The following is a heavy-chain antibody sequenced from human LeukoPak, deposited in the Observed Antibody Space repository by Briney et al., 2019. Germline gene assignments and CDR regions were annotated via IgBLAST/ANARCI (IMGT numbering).Heavy chain of an antibody. J-gene: IGHJ5*02. CDR1: GGTISSSSYY. CDR3: ARQISNPSNWFDP. Sequence: SETLSLTCTVSGGTISSSSYYWGWIRQPPGKGLEWIGGIYYSGSTYYNPSLKSRVTISVDTSKNQFSLKLSSVTAADTAVYYCARQISNPSNWFDPWGQGTLVTVSS. CDR2: IYYSGST. V-gene: IGHV4-39*01.